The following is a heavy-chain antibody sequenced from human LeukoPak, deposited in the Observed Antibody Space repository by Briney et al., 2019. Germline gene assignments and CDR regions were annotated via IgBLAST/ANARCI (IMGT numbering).Heavy chain of an antibody. CDR3: AREYYSGNYCVFDY. Sequence: GGSLRLSCAASGFTFTDYAIHWVRQAPGKGLEWVAVISYDGDHKYYPDSVKGRFTISRDNSKNTVYLQMNSLRVEDTAVYFCAREYYSGNYCVFDYWGQGTLVTVSS. D-gene: IGHD1-26*01. CDR2: ISYDGDHK. V-gene: IGHV3-30-3*01. J-gene: IGHJ4*02. CDR1: GFTFTDYA.